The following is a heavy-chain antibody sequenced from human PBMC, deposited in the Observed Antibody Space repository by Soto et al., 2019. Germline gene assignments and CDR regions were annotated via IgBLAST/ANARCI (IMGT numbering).Heavy chain of an antibody. D-gene: IGHD5-12*01. CDR2: ISYDGSNK. CDR3: AKEGKDGYRYGMDV. V-gene: IGHV3-30-3*01. Sequence: GGSLRLSCAASGFTFSSYAMHWVRQAPGKGLEWVAVISYDGSNKYYADSVKGRFTISRDNSKNTLYLQMNSLRAEDTAVYYCAKEGKDGYRYGMDVWGQGTTVTVSS. J-gene: IGHJ6*02. CDR1: GFTFSSYA.